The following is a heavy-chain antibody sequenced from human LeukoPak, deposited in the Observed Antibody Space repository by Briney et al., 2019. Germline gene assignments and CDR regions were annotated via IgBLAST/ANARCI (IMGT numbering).Heavy chain of an antibody. CDR3: AKGYSSSWYPNYLDY. Sequence: PGGSLRLSCAASGFTFDDYAMHWVRQAPGKGLEWVSGISWNSGSIGYADSVKGRFTISRDNAKNSLYLQMNSLGAEDMALYYCAKGYSSSWYPNYLDYWGQGTLVTVSS. CDR1: GFTFDDYA. CDR2: ISWNSGSI. D-gene: IGHD6-13*01. J-gene: IGHJ4*02. V-gene: IGHV3-9*03.